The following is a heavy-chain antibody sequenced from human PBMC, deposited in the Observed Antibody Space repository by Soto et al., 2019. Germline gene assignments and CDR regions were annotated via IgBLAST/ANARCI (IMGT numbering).Heavy chain of an antibody. J-gene: IGHJ5*02. CDR2: IKQDGSEK. CDR1: GFTFSSYW. D-gene: IGHD6-13*01. Sequence: EVQLVESGGGLVQPGGSLRLSCAASGFTFSSYWMSWVRQAPGKGLEWVANIKQDGSEKYYVDSVKGRFTISRDNAKNSLYLQMNSVRAEDTGVYYCAREYSSSWGNWFDPWGQGTLVTVSS. CDR3: AREYSSSWGNWFDP. V-gene: IGHV3-7*01.